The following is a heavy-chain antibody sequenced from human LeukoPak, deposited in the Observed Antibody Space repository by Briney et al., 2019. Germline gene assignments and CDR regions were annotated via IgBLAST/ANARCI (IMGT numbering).Heavy chain of an antibody. D-gene: IGHD4-17*01. V-gene: IGHV4-31*03. J-gene: IGHJ4*02. CDR2: IYYSGST. CDR3: ARAGTVATDFDY. CDR1: GGSISSGGYY. Sequence: SETLSLTCTVSGGSISSGGYYWSWIRQHPGKGLEWIGYIYYSGSTYYNPSLKSRVIISVDTSKNQFSLKLSSVTAADTAVYYCARAGTVATDFDYWGQGTLVTVSS.